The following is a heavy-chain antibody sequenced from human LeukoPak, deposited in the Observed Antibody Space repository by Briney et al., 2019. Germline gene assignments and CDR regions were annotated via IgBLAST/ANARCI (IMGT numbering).Heavy chain of an antibody. CDR3: ARGAPTARRNYYYYMDV. Sequence: GGSLRLSCAASGFTFSSYSMNWVRQAPGKGLEWVSSISSSSYIYYADSVKGRFTISRDNAKNSLYLQMNSLRAEDTAVYYCARGAPTARRNYYYYMDVWGKGTTVTVSS. CDR1: GFTFSSYS. V-gene: IGHV3-21*01. J-gene: IGHJ6*03. D-gene: IGHD6-6*01. CDR2: ISSSSYI.